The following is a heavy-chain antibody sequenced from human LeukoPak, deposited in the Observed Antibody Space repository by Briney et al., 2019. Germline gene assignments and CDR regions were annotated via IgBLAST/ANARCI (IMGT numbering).Heavy chain of an antibody. Sequence: SETLSLTCAVYGGSLSGYYWSWIRQPPGKGLEWIGEINHSGSTNYNPSLKSRVSISVDTSKNQFSLKLSSVTAADTAVYYCARAPLLWFSRDAFDIWGQGTMVTVSS. CDR1: GGSLSGYY. D-gene: IGHD3-10*01. CDR2: INHSGST. J-gene: IGHJ3*02. V-gene: IGHV4-34*01. CDR3: ARAPLLWFSRDAFDI.